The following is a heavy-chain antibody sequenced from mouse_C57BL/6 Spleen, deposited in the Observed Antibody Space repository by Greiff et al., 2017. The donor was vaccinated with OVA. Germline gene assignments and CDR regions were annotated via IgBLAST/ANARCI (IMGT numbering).Heavy chain of an antibody. V-gene: IGHV1-69*01. CDR1: GYTFTSYW. J-gene: IGHJ2*01. CDR2: IDPSDSYT. Sequence: VQLQQPGAELVMPGASVKLSCKASGYTFTSYWMHWVKQRPGQGLEWIGEIDPSDSYTNSNQKFKGKATLTVDKSSSTAYMQLSSLTSEDSAVYYCARGDCGGCCGYWGQGTPLTVSA. CDR3: ARGDCGGCCGY. D-gene: IGHD1-1*02.